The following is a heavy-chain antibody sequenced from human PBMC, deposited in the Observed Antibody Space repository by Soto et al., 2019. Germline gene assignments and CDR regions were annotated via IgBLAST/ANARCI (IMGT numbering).Heavy chain of an antibody. CDR1: GFTFSSYW. Sequence: EVQLVESGGGLVQPGGSLRLSCAASGFTFSSYWMHWVRQAPGKGLVWVSRINSDGSSTSYADSVKGRFTISRDNAKNTLYLKMSRRGAEDRSVYSCARDFSSVIRFGGVIVGGGWFDPWGQGTLVTVSS. D-gene: IGHD3-16*02. V-gene: IGHV3-74*01. CDR3: ARDFSSVIRFGGVIVGGGWFDP. CDR2: INSDGSST. J-gene: IGHJ5*02.